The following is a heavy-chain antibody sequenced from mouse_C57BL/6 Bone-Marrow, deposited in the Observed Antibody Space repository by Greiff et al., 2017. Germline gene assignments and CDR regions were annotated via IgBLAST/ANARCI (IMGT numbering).Heavy chain of an antibody. CDR1: GFTFSDYG. CDR2: ISSGSSTI. V-gene: IGHV5-17*01. Sequence: EVQLQESGGGLVKPGGSLKLSCAASGFTFSDYGMHWVRQAPEKGLEWVAYISSGSSTIYYADTVKGRFTISRDNAKNTLFLQMTSLRSEDTAMYYCATLFYYCSSRYWYFDVWGTGTTVTVSS. J-gene: IGHJ1*03. D-gene: IGHD1-1*01. CDR3: ATLFYYCSSRYWYFDV.